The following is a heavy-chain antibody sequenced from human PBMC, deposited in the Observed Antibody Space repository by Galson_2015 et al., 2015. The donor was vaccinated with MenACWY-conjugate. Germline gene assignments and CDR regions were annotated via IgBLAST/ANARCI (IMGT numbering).Heavy chain of an antibody. CDR2: INPGGSST. Sequence: SLRLSCAASGFIFNTYWMHWVRQAPGKGLVWVSRINPGGSSTTYADSVKDRFTISRDNAKYTLYLQMNSRRPEDTAVFYCAQTRGASFYLDAWGQSTLLTVAS. CDR1: GFIFNTYW. J-gene: IGHJ5*02. CDR3: AQTRGASFYLDA. D-gene: IGHD1-26*01. V-gene: IGHV3-74*01.